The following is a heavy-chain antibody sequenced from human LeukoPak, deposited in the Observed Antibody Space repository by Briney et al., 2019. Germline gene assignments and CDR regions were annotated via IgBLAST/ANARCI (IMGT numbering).Heavy chain of an antibody. D-gene: IGHD3-16*02. CDR1: GGTFSSYA. CDR3: ARDRISDYVWGSYRHDY. V-gene: IGHV1-18*01. Sequence: ASVKVSCKASGGTFSSYAISWVRQAPGQGLEWMGWISAYNGNTNYAQKLQGRVTMTTDTSTSTAYMELRSLRSDDTAVYYCARDRISDYVWGSYRHDYWGQGTLVTVSS. J-gene: IGHJ4*02. CDR2: ISAYNGNT.